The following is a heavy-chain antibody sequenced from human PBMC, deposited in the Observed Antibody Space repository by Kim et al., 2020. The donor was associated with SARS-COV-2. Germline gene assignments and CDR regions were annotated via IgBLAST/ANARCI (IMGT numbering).Heavy chain of an antibody. Sequence: GGSLILSCAASGFTFSSYWMHWVRQAPGKGLLWVSRINSDGSSTTYAEYVKGRFTISRDNAKNTLYLQMNSLRAEDTAVYYCARGSSGSYPRAFDIWGQGTMVTVSS. CDR3: ARGSSGSYPRAFDI. CDR1: GFTFSSYW. D-gene: IGHD1-26*01. CDR2: INSDGSST. J-gene: IGHJ3*02. V-gene: IGHV3-74*01.